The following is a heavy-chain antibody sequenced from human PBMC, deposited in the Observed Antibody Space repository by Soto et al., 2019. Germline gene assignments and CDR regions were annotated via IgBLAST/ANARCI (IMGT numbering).Heavy chain of an antibody. CDR3: ATNYDFWSGSLYYMDV. D-gene: IGHD3-3*01. CDR1: GGSFSGYY. V-gene: IGHV4-34*01. Sequence: SETLSLTCAVYGGSFSGYYWSWIRQPPGKGLEWIGEINHSGSTNYNPSLKSRVTISVDTSKNQFSLKLSSVTAADTAVYYCATNYDFWSGSLYYMDVWGKGTTVTVSS. J-gene: IGHJ6*03. CDR2: INHSGST.